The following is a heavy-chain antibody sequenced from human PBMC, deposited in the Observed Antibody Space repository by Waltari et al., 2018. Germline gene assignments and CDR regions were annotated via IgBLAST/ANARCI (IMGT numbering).Heavy chain of an antibody. J-gene: IGHJ4*02. D-gene: IGHD6-13*01. CDR3: AKGIAAPGYFYFDY. V-gene: IGHV3-9*01. Sequence: EVQLVESGGGLVQPGRSLRLSCAASGFTFDDYAMHWVRQAPGKGLEWVSGISWNSGSIGYADYVKGRFTISRDNAKNSLYLQMNSLRAEDTALYYCAKGIAAPGYFYFDYWGQGTLVTVSS. CDR2: ISWNSGSI. CDR1: GFTFDDYA.